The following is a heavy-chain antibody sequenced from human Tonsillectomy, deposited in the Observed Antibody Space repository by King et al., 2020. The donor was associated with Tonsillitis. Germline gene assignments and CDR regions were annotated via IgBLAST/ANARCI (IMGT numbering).Heavy chain of an antibody. V-gene: IGHV3-74*02. J-gene: IGHJ4*02. D-gene: IGHD5-12*01. CDR3: ARVMVAY. CDR2: ISGDGRIT. Sequence: VQLVESGGGLVQPGGSLRLSCAASGFTFSSFWMHWVRQAPGKGLMWVSRISGDGRITGYAASVKGRFTISRENAKNTLYLQMNSRRAEETAVYYCARVMVAYWGQGPLVTVSS. CDR1: GFTFSSFW.